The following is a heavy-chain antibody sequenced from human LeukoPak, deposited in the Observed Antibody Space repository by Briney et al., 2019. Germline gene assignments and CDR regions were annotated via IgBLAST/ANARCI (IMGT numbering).Heavy chain of an antibody. Sequence: GSLRLSCAASGFTFSSYWMSWVRQAPGKGLEWVANIKQDGSEKFYVDSVKGRFTISRDNAKNSLYLQMNTLRAEDTAVYYCAGATIGADSYYYYMDVWGKGTTVTVSS. V-gene: IGHV3-7*04. CDR1: GFTFSSYW. J-gene: IGHJ6*03. CDR3: AGATIGADSYYYYMDV. D-gene: IGHD3-9*01. CDR2: IKQDGSEK.